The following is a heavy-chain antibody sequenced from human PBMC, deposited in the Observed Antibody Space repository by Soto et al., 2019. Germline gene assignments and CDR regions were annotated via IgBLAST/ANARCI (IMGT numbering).Heavy chain of an antibody. D-gene: IGHD2-2*01. CDR3: TRGSGIAVIPGELEYVHYDY. CDR2: ISQSGST. Sequence: QVQLQQWGAGLLKPSETLSLTCAVYGQSFSGHTWSWIRQSPGKGLEWIGEISQSGSTYYNPSLKTRVTISADTSKNQFSLTLNSLTAADTGVFYCTRGSGIAVIPGELEYVHYDYCGQGTLVSVSS. V-gene: IGHV4-34*01. CDR1: GQSFSGHT. J-gene: IGHJ4*02.